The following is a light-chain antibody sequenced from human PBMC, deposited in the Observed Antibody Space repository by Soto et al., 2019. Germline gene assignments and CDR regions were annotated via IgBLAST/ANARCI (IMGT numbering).Light chain of an antibody. CDR1: SSDVGGYDY. V-gene: IGLV2-14*03. Sequence: QSALTQPASVSGSPGQSITISCTGTSSDVGGYDYVSWYQQHPAKAPKLMIYAVSNRPSGVSNRFSGSKSGNTASLTISGLQAEDEAEYYCSSYTNINTRACVFGTGTKLTVL. CDR2: AVS. J-gene: IGLJ1*01. CDR3: SSYTNINTRACV.